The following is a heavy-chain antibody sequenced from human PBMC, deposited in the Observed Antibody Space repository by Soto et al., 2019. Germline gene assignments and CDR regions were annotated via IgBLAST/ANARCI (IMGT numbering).Heavy chain of an antibody. CDR1: GFTFTTHA. V-gene: IGHV1-3*01. D-gene: IGHD5-12*01. J-gene: IGHJ4*02. CDR3: ARRNNSGPIDY. Sequence: QVHLVQSGAEVKEPGASVKVSCKTSGFTFTTHAIHWVRQAPGQRFEWMGWINAGNGNTKYSQRFQDSVTITRDTSASTAYMELSSLTSEDRAVYYCARRNNSGPIDYWGQGTLVTVSS. CDR2: INAGNGNT.